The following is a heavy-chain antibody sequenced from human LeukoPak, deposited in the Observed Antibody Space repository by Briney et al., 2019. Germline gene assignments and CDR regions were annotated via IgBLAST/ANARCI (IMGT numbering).Heavy chain of an antibody. CDR3: ARDEAYDFWSGWDV. J-gene: IGHJ6*04. Sequence: GRSLRLSCAASGFTFSEYAMHWVRQAPGKGLEWVAVISYDGRQKYYADSVKGRFTISRDNSKNTLYLQMNSLRAEATAVYYCARDEAYDFWSGWDVWGKGTTVTVSS. CDR1: GFTFSEYA. CDR2: ISYDGRQK. V-gene: IGHV3-30-3*01. D-gene: IGHD3-3*01.